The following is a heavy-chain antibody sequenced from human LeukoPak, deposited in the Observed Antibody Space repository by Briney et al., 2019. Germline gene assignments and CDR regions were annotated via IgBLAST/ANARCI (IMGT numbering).Heavy chain of an antibody. CDR3: AKLPLMTTVTRDDY. Sequence: GGSLRLSCAASGFTFSSYGMHWVRQAPGKGLEWVAFIRYDGSNKYYADSVKGRFTISRDNSKNTLYLQMNSLRAEDTAVYYCAKLPLMTTVTRDDYWGQGTLVTVSS. CDR2: IRYDGSNK. V-gene: IGHV3-30*02. D-gene: IGHD4-17*01. J-gene: IGHJ4*02. CDR1: GFTFSSYG.